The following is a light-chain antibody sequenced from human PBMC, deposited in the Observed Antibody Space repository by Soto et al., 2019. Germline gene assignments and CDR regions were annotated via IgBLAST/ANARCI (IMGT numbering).Light chain of an antibody. V-gene: IGKV1-39*01. CDR3: QQSYITPWT. Sequence: DIQMIQSPSSLSASLGDSVTITCRASQRIYSDLNWYSQRSAKAPKLLIYDASSLQSGVPSRFSGSGSGTEFTLTISSLQPEDFATYYCQQSYITPWTFGQGTKVEIK. CDR2: DAS. J-gene: IGKJ1*01. CDR1: QRIYSD.